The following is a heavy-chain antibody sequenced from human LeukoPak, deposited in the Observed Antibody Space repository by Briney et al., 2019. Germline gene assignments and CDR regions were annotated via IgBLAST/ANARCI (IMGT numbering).Heavy chain of an antibody. D-gene: IGHD1-26*01. V-gene: IGHV1-69*05. CDR2: IIPIFGTA. CDR3: ARGHSGSPSFDI. Sequence: SVKVSCKASGGTFSSYAISWVRQAPGQGLEWMGRIIPIFGTANYAQKFQGRVTNTTDESTSTAYMELSSLRSEDTAVYYCARGHSGSPSFDIWGQGTMVTVSS. J-gene: IGHJ3*02. CDR1: GGTFSSYA.